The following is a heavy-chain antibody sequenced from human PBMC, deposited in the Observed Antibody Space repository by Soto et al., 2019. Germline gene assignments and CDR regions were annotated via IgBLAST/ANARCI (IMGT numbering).Heavy chain of an antibody. CDR2: INAYNGNT. D-gene: IGHD3-16*01. J-gene: IGHJ6*01. Sequence: QVQLVQSGAEVKNPGASVKVFCKASGYSFTRYGIGWARQAPGQGLEWMGWINAYNGNTNYAQNLQGRLTLTTDTSTTTAYMELRSLRSNDTAIYYCAMVDVYVTPSPQDVW. CDR1: GYSFTRYG. V-gene: IGHV1-18*01. CDR3: AMVDVYVTPSPQDV.